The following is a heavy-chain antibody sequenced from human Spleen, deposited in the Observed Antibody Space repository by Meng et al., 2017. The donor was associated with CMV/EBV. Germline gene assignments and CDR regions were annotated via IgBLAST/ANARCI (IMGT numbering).Heavy chain of an antibody. CDR1: GYSFTSYW. CDR3: ARRGGLGYCTNGVCYGDAFDI. Sequence: GESLKISCKGSGYSFTSYWIGWVRQMPGKGLEWTGIIYPGDSDTRYSPSFQGQVTISADKSISTAYLQWSSLKASDTAMYYCARRGGLGYCTNGVCYGDAFDIWGQGTMVTVSS. V-gene: IGHV5-51*01. D-gene: IGHD2-8*01. CDR2: IYPGDSDT. J-gene: IGHJ3*02.